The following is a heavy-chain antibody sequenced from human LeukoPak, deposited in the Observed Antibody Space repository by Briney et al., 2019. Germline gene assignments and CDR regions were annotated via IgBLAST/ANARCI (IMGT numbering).Heavy chain of an antibody. D-gene: IGHD2-2*01. CDR2: IYHSGST. Sequence: SETLSLTCTVSGGSISSTSYYWSWIRQPPGKGLEWIGYIYHSGSTYYNPSLKSRVTISVDRSKNQFSLKLSSVTAADTAVYYCARMSSTLYYFDYWGQGTLVTVSS. J-gene: IGHJ4*02. CDR1: GGSISSTSYY. CDR3: ARMSSTLYYFDY. V-gene: IGHV4-30-2*01.